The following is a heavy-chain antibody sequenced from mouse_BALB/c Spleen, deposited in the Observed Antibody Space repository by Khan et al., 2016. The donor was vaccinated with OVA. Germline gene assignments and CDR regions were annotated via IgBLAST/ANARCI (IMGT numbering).Heavy chain of an antibody. J-gene: IGHJ3*01. D-gene: IGHD1-1*02. V-gene: IGHV1-69*02. CDR2: IYPSDSYT. CDR1: GYTFTNYW. Sequence: QVQLQQSGTELVRPGASVKLSCKASGYTFTNYWINWVKQRPGQGLEWIGNIYPSDSYTNYHQKFNDKATLTVDKSSSTAYMQLSSPTSEGSAVCYCTREGVGGSSFDYWGQGTLVTVSA. CDR3: TREGVGGSSFDY.